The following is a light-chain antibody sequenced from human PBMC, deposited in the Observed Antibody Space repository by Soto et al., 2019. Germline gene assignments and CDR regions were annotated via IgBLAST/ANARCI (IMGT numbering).Light chain of an antibody. CDR3: QQSYSTPPT. Sequence: DIHMTQSPSSLSASVGDRVTISCRASQPIGIYLNWYQQKPGKAPSLLISGASSVQAGVPSRFSGSGSGTDFTLTISGLLLEDFATYYCQQSYSTPPTFGQGTKLDIK. J-gene: IGKJ2*01. CDR1: QPIGIY. CDR2: GAS. V-gene: IGKV1-39*01.